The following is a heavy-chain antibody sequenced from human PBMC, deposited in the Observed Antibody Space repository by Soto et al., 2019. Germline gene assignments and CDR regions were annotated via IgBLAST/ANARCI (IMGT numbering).Heavy chain of an antibody. CDR2: ISGSGGSK. CDR3: AKDQRDTWFDA. J-gene: IGHJ5*01. V-gene: IGHV3-23*01. Sequence: GGSLRLSCAASGITFSSYVMSWVRQAPGKGLEWVSFISGSGGSKYYADSVKGRFTISRDNSKNTLYLQMNSLRAEHTAVSYCAKDQRDTWFDAWGHGTLVNVSS. D-gene: IGHD5-18*01. CDR1: GITFSSYV.